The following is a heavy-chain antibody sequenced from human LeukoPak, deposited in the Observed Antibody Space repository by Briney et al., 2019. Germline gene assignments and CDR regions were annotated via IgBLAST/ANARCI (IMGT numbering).Heavy chain of an antibody. CDR1: GFTFSSYW. CDR2: INQDGSEK. D-gene: IGHD6-13*01. CDR3: AGRGGSSSWYLKYYFDY. Sequence: GGSLRLSCAASGFTFSSYWMSWVRQAPGKGLEGVANINQDGSEKYYVDSVKGRFTISRDNAKNSLYLQMNSLRAEDTAVYYCAGRGGSSSWYLKYYFDYWGQGTLVTVSS. J-gene: IGHJ4*02. V-gene: IGHV3-7*01.